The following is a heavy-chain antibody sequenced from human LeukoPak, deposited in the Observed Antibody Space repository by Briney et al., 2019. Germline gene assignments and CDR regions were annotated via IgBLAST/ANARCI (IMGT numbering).Heavy chain of an antibody. CDR1: GYTFTSYG. V-gene: IGHV1-18*01. D-gene: IGHD4-17*01. CDR3: ATSTTVTTSEIPADLYYYYYYMDV. Sequence: GASVKVSCKAPGYTFTSYGISWVRQAPGQGLEWMGWISAYNGNTNYAQKLQGRVTMTTDTSTSTAYMELRSLRSDDTAVYYCATSTTVTTSEIPADLYYYYYYMDVWGKGTTVTVSS. J-gene: IGHJ6*03. CDR2: ISAYNGNT.